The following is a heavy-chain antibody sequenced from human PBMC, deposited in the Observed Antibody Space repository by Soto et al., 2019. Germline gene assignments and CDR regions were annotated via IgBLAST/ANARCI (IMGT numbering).Heavy chain of an antibody. V-gene: IGHV3-21*01. CDR2: ISRSAGNT. Sequence: EVQLVESGGGLVKPWGSLRLSCAASGFTFSSYSMNWVRQAPGKGLEWVSSISRSAGNTYYADSVKGRFTISRDNAKNSMYLQMHSLRAEDTAVYYCARDQVPGLDAFDIWGQGTMVIVSS. CDR3: ARDQVPGLDAFDI. J-gene: IGHJ3*02. CDR1: GFTFSSYS.